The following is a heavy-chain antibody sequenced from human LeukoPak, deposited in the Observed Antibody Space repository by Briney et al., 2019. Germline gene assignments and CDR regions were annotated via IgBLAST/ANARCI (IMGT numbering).Heavy chain of an antibody. CDR1: GFTFDDYA. Sequence: PGRSLRLSCAASGFTFDDYAMHWVRQAPGKGLEWVSGISWNSGSIGYADSVKGRFTISRDNAENSLYLQMNSLRAEDMALYYCAKEAEPYGSGSYQLFDYWGQGTLVTVSS. CDR2: ISWNSGSI. D-gene: IGHD3-10*01. J-gene: IGHJ4*02. V-gene: IGHV3-9*03. CDR3: AKEAEPYGSGSYQLFDY.